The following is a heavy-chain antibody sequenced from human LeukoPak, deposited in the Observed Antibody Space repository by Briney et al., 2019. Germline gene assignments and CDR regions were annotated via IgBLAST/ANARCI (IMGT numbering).Heavy chain of an antibody. CDR2: IHASGPT. D-gene: IGHD6-6*01. CDR1: GGSISSYY. CDR3: ARHDAGIAARPFDN. J-gene: IGHJ4*02. Sequence: SETLSLTCTVSGGSISSYYWSWIRRPPGKGLEWIAYIHASGPTNYNPSLKSRITISVDTSKNQFSLKLSSVTAADAAVYYCARHDAGIAARPFDNWGQGTLVTVSS. V-gene: IGHV4-4*09.